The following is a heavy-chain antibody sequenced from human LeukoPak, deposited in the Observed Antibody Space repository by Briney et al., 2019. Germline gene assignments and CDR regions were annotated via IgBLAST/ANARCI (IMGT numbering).Heavy chain of an antibody. Sequence: SVKVSCKASGYTFTSYGISWVRQAPGQGLEWMGGIIPIFGTANYAQKFQGRVTMTADKSTSTAYMELSSLRSEDTAVYYCARDSRVTYYYGSWSLYYFDYWGQGTMVTVSS. D-gene: IGHD3-10*01. CDR1: GYTFTSYG. V-gene: IGHV1-69*06. CDR3: ARDSRVTYYYGSWSLYYFDY. J-gene: IGHJ4*02. CDR2: IIPIFGTA.